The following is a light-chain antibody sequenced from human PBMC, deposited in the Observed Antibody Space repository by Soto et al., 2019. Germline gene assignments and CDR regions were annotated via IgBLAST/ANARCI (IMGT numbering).Light chain of an antibody. CDR2: GSS. CDR1: QDIGTW. V-gene: IGKV1-12*01. Sequence: DIQMTQSPSFVSASVGDRVAITCRAGQDIGTWLAWYQQKPGKAPKLLIFGSSSLHSGVPSRFRGSGSGTDFTLTISYLQPEDFGTYYCQQANLFPLTFGGGTKVDVK. CDR3: QQANLFPLT. J-gene: IGKJ4*01.